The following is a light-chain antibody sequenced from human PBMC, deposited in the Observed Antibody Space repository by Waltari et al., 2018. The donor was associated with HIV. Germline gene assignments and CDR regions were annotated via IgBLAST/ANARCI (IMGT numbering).Light chain of an antibody. V-gene: IGLV2-11*01. Sequence: QSALIQPPSVSGSPGQSVTISCTGTSSDVGSYDYVSWYQQHPGTVPKSMIYNVNTQPSRVPDRFSGSKSGNSASMTISGLQAEDEADYLCCSYAGSNNHLIFGGGTKLTVL. CDR2: NVN. J-gene: IGLJ2*01. CDR1: SSDVGSYDY. CDR3: CSYAGSNNHLI.